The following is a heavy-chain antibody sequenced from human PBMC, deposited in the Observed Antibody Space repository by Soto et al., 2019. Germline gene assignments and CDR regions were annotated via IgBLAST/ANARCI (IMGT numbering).Heavy chain of an antibody. CDR2: INPNSGGT. V-gene: IGHV1-2*04. CDR1: GYTFTGYY. Sequence: GASVKVSCKASGYTFTGYYMHWVRQAPGQGLEWMGWINPNSGGTNYAQKFQGWVTMTRDTSISTAYMELSRLRSDDTAVYYCAREGVTGYYYYMDVWGKGTTVTVSS. J-gene: IGHJ6*03. D-gene: IGHD4-4*01. CDR3: AREGVTGYYYYMDV.